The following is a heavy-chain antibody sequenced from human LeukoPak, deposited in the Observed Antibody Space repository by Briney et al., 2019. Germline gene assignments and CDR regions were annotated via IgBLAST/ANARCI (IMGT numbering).Heavy chain of an antibody. Sequence: SETLSLTCTVSGGSICSYYWSWIRQPPGKGLEWIGYIYYSGSTNYNPSLKSRVTISVDTSKNQFSLKLSSVTAADTAVYYCAGSKRSFGGVIVSFDYWGQGTLVTVSS. D-gene: IGHD3-16*02. CDR2: IYYSGST. J-gene: IGHJ4*02. V-gene: IGHV4-59*08. CDR1: GGSICSYY. CDR3: AGSKRSFGGVIVSFDY.